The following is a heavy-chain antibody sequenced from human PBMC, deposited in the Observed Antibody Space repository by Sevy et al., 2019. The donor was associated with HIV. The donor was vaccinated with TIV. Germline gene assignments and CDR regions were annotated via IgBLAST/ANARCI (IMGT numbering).Heavy chain of an antibody. D-gene: IGHD1-26*01. CDR2: INAYNGNT. CDR3: ARVSLRGLYRGSPWYGMDV. CDR1: GYTFTSYG. J-gene: IGHJ6*02. V-gene: IGHV1-18*01. Sequence: ASVKVSCKASGYTFTSYGISWVRQAPGQGLEWMGRINAYNGNTNYAQKLQGRVTMTTDTSTSTAYMGLRSLTSDDTAVYYCARVSLRGLYRGSPWYGMDVWGQGTTVTVSS.